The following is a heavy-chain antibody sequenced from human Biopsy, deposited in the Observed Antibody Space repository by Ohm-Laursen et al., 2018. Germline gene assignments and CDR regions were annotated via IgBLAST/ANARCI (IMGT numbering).Heavy chain of an antibody. V-gene: IGHV3-33*06. CDR2: IWYDGTNK. D-gene: IGHD3-16*01. CDR1: GFSFSDYG. J-gene: IGHJ6*02. CDR3: AKVHDSGYYYYSMDV. Sequence: SLRLSCAASGFSFSDYGMHWVRQAPGRGLEWVAVIWYDGTNKYYAESVEGRFTISRDNSKNMVYLQMGSLTVEDTAVYYCAKVHDSGYYYYSMDVWGQGSQVIVSS.